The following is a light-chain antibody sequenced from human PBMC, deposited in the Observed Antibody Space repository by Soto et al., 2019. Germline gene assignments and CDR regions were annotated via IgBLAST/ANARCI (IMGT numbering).Light chain of an antibody. CDR1: QSLNRW. CDR3: QQYGSLSWT. CDR2: AAS. J-gene: IGKJ1*01. V-gene: IGKV1-5*01. Sequence: DIEMSQSPSSLSASVGDRVTITCRASQSLNRWLAWYQQRPGKAPKLLIYAASSLQSGVPSRFSGSGSGTDFTLTISRLEPEDFAVYYCQQYGSLSWTFGQGTKVDI.